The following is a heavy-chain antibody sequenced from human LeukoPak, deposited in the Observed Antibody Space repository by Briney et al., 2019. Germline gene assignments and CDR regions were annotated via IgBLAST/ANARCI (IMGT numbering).Heavy chain of an antibody. CDR2: IYYSGST. CDR1: GGSISSYY. D-gene: IGHD3-3*01. CDR3: ARVPKGYDFWSGYYVDAFDI. Sequence: SETLSLTCTVSGGSISSYYWSWLRQPPGKGLEWIGYIYYSGSTNYNPSLKSRVTISVDTSKNQFSLKLSSVTAADTAVYYCARVPKGYDFWSGYYVDAFDIWGQGTMVTVSS. V-gene: IGHV4-59*01. J-gene: IGHJ3*02.